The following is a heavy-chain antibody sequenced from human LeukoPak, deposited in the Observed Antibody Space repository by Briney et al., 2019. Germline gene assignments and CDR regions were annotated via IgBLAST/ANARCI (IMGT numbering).Heavy chain of an antibody. Sequence: GGSLRLSCAASGFTFSSYGMHWVRQAPGKGLEWVAVISYDGSNKYYADSVKGRFTISRDNSKNTLYLQMNGLRAEDTAVYYCARDSGYGFDYWGQGTLVTVSS. CDR1: GFTFSSYG. D-gene: IGHD5-12*01. J-gene: IGHJ4*02. CDR3: ARDSGYGFDY. CDR2: ISYDGSNK. V-gene: IGHV3-30*03.